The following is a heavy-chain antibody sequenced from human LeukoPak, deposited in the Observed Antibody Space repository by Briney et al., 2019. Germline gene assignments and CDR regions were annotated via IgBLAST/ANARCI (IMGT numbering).Heavy chain of an antibody. V-gene: IGHV3-30*03. CDR1: GFTFSSYA. CDR2: ILYDGSMQ. J-gene: IGHJ4*02. CDR3: ARDPRGPTTYDSSARDSLDY. Sequence: GGSLRLSCAASGFTFSSYAMSWVRQAPGKGLEWLAVILYDGSMQYYAESMKGRLTISRDNSRNTVYMQMSSLRTEDTAVYYCARDPRGPTTYDSSARDSLDYWGQGTLVTVSS. D-gene: IGHD3-22*01.